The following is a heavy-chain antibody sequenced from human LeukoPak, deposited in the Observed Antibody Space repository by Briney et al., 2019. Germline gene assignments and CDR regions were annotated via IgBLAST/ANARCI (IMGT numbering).Heavy chain of an antibody. CDR3: ATGRSIRYFDY. D-gene: IGHD3-9*01. CDR1: GGSISSYY. J-gene: IGHJ4*02. CDR2: IYTSGST. Sequence: SETLSLTCTVSGGSISSYYWSWIRQPAGKGLEWIGRIYTSGSTNYNPSLKSRVTISVDTSKSQFSLKLSSATAADTAVYYCATGRSIRYFDYWGQGTPLTVSS. V-gene: IGHV4-4*07.